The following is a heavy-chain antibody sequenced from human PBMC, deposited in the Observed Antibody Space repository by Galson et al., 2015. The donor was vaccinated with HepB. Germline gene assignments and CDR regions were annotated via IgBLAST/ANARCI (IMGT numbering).Heavy chain of an antibody. CDR3: ARSIPYTSSGDY. Sequence: SLRLSCAASGFTFTDYSMNWLRQAPGKGLEWVSSMNTYGSHIYYAESVKGRFTISRDNAKNSLYLQMNCQRAEDTAVYYCARSIPYTSSGDYWGQGTLVTVS. D-gene: IGHD2-2*02. CDR2: MNTYGSHI. J-gene: IGHJ4*02. V-gene: IGHV3-21*01. CDR1: GFTFTDYS.